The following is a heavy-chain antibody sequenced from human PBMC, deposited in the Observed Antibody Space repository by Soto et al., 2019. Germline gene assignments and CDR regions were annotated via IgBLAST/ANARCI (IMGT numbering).Heavy chain of an antibody. CDR2: IVPIFATP. Sequence: QVQLVQSGAEVKKPGSSVKVSCKASGATFSSYAVSWVRQVPGQGLAWMGAIVPIFATPKYGQKFQDRVTITADEATSTAYLELSSLSSDDTAVFYCARARYGDFVTGFDSWGQGTPVTVSS. D-gene: IGHD4-17*01. CDR1: GATFSSYA. CDR3: ARARYGDFVTGFDS. V-gene: IGHV1-69*01. J-gene: IGHJ5*01.